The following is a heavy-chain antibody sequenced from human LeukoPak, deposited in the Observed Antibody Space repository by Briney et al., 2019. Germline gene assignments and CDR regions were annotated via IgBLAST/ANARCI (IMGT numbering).Heavy chain of an antibody. CDR2: IFTSGIT. Sequence: SETLSLTCTVSGGSISIYYWNWIRQPAGRGLEWIGRIFTSGITNYNPSFKSRVTMSVDTSKNRFSLNLSSVTAADTAVYYCARESSGTYYNPLGYMDVWGKGTTVTVSS. J-gene: IGHJ6*03. CDR3: ARESSGTYYNPLGYMDV. D-gene: IGHD3-10*01. V-gene: IGHV4-4*07. CDR1: GGSISIYY.